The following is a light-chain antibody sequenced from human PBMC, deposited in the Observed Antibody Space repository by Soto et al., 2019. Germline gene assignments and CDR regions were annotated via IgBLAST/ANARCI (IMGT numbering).Light chain of an antibody. CDR3: QQYSDWPPLT. J-gene: IGKJ4*01. CDR2: GAS. Sequence: EIVMTQSPATLSVSPGERATLSCRASHSVSSNLAWYQQRPGQAPRLLIFGASTRATGIPARFSGSGSGTEFTLTSSSLQSEDIAIYYCQQYSDWPPLTFGGGTKVEIK. V-gene: IGKV3-15*01. CDR1: HSVSSN.